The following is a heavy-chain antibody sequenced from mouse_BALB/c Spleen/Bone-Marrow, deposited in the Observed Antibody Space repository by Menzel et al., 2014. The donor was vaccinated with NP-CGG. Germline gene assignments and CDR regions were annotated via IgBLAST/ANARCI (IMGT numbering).Heavy chain of an antibody. CDR2: IDPANGNT. V-gene: IGHV14-3*02. CDR3: ARGGDYDYYAMDY. CDR1: GFNIKDTY. Sequence: VQLQQPGAELVKPGASVKLSCTASGFNIKDTYMHWVKQRPEQGLEWIGRIDPANGNTKYDPKFQGKATITADTSSNTAYLQLSSLTSEDTAVYYCARGGDYDYYAMDYWGQGTSVTVSS. J-gene: IGHJ4*01. D-gene: IGHD2-4*01.